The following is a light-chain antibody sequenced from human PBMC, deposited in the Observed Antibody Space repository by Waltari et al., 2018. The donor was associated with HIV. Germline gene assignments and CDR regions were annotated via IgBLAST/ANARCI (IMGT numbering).Light chain of an antibody. Sequence: EIVLTQSPATLSLSPGERATLSCRASQSVSRYVAWYQQKPGQPPRLLIYDGFNRATGVPARFSGSASGTDFTLTISSLEPEDFAVYFCQQCSNWPPIFGQGTKLEIK. CDR3: QQCSNWPPI. V-gene: IGKV3-11*01. J-gene: IGKJ2*01. CDR2: DGF. CDR1: QSVSRY.